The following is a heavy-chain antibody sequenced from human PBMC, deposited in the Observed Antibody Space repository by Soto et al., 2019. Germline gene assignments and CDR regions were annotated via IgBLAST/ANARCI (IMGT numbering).Heavy chain of an antibody. CDR3: ARDRGITMVRGVKDDAFDI. J-gene: IGHJ3*02. CDR1: GGTFSSYA. D-gene: IGHD3-10*01. Sequence: SVKVSCKASGGTFSSYAISWVRQAPGQGLEWMGGIIPIFGTANYAQKFQGRVTITADESTSTAYMELSSLRSEDTAVYYCARDRGITMVRGVKDDAFDIWGQGTMVTVS. V-gene: IGHV1-69*13. CDR2: IIPIFGTA.